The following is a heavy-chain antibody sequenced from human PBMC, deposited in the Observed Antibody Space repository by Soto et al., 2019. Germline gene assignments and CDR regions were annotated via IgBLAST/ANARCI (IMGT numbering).Heavy chain of an antibody. Sequence: QVQLVQSGAEVKKPGASVKVSCKSSGYTFTSYYMHWVRQAPGQGLEWMGIINPSGGSTSYAQKFQGRVTMTRDTSTSTVYMELSSLRSEDTAVYYCASSISVNWFDPWGQGTLVTVSS. CDR3: ASSISVNWFDP. CDR2: INPSGGST. CDR1: GYTFTSYY. D-gene: IGHD1-20*01. V-gene: IGHV1-46*01. J-gene: IGHJ5*02.